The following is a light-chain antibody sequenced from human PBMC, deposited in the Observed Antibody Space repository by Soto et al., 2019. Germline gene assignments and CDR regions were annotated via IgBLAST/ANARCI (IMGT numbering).Light chain of an antibody. CDR2: EVR. J-gene: IGLJ3*02. V-gene: IGLV2-14*01. Sequence: QSVLTQPASVSGSAGQSITISCSGTMRDVGAYNLVSWYQQHPGTAPKLIIYEVRNRPSGISSRFSGSRSGNTASLTISGLQSEDEGDYYRSAYTARSTLVFGGGTKVTVL. CDR3: SAYTARSTLV. CDR1: MRDVGAYNL.